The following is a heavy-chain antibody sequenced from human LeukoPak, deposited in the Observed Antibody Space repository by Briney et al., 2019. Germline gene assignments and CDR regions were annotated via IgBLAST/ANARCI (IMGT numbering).Heavy chain of an antibody. CDR1: GGSISSGSYY. J-gene: IGHJ3*02. Sequence: SETLSLTCTVSGGSISSGSYYWSWIRQPPGKGLEWIGYIYYSGSTNYNPSLKSRVTISVDTSKNQFSLKLSSVTAADTAVYYCAREFCSSTSCYAFDIWGQGTMVTVSS. CDR3: AREFCSSTSCYAFDI. D-gene: IGHD2-2*01. V-gene: IGHV4-61*01. CDR2: IYYSGST.